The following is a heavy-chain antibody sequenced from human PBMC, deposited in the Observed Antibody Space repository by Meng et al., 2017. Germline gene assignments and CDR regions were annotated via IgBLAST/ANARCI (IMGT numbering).Heavy chain of an antibody. CDR1: GYTFTSYY. CDR2: INPSGGST. J-gene: IGHJ4*02. D-gene: IGHD1-14*01. CDR3: AIPTGKAPDY. Sequence: ASAKVSCKASGYTFTSYYMHWVRQAPGQGLEWMGIINPSGGSTSYAQKYQGRVTMTRDTSTSTVYMELSSLRSEDTAVYYCAIPTGKAPDYWGQGTLVTVSS. V-gene: IGHV1-46*01.